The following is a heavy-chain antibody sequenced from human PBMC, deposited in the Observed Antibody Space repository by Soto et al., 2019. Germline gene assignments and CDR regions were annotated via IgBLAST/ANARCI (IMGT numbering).Heavy chain of an antibody. CDR3: ARAWGYAFDF. V-gene: IGHV4-59*01. Sequence: QVQLQESGPGLVKPSETLSLTCTVSGGSISSYNWSWIRQPPGKGLEWIGYIYYSGSTNYNPSLKSRVTISVDTSKNQFSLRLSSVTAADTAVYYCARAWGYAFDFWGQGTMVTVSS. D-gene: IGHD7-27*01. J-gene: IGHJ3*01. CDR1: GGSISSYN. CDR2: IYYSGST.